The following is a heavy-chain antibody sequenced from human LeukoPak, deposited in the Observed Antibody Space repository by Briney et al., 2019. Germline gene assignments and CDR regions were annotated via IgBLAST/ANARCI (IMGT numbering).Heavy chain of an antibody. V-gene: IGHV1-2*02. D-gene: IGHD2-2*01. Sequence: GASVKVSCKASGYTFTDYYMHWVRQAPGQGLEWMGWINPNSGGTNYAQKFQGRVTMTRDTSISTAYMELSRLRSDDTAVYYCARETHCSSTSCYLGDFDYWGQGTLVTVSS. CDR3: ARETHCSSTSCYLGDFDY. CDR2: INPNSGGT. CDR1: GYTFTDYY. J-gene: IGHJ4*02.